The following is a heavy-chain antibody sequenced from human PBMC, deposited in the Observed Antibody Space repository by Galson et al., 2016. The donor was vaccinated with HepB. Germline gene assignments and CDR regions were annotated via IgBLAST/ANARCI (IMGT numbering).Heavy chain of an antibody. CDR1: GFTFSTYA. CDR3: ARSKGYYYYAMDV. J-gene: IGHJ6*02. Sequence: SLRLSCAASGFTFSTYAMHWVRQAPGKGLEWVAGISFDGSNKYYADSAKGRFTISRDNSKNTLYLQMNSLRPEDTAVHYCARSKGYYYYAMDVWGQGTTVTVPS. V-gene: IGHV3-30-3*01. CDR2: ISFDGSNK.